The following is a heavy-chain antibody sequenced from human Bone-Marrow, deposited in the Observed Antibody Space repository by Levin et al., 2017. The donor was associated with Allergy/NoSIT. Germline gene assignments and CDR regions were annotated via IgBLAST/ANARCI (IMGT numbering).Heavy chain of an antibody. CDR2: IRSKAYGGTT. CDR3: TRDVLGSGYYLRIDY. V-gene: IGHV3-49*03. J-gene: IGHJ4*02. CDR1: GFTLGDYA. D-gene: IGHD3-22*01. Sequence: PGGSLRLSCRASGFTLGDYAMSWFRQAPGKGLEWVGYIRSKAYGGTTEYAASVKGRFTISRDDSKSIAYLQMNSLKTEDTAGYYCTRDVLGSGYYLRIDYWGQGTLVTVSS.